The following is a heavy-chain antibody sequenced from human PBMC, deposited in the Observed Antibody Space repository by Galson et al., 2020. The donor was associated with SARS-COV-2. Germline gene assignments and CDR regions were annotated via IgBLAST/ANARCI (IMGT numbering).Heavy chain of an antibody. CDR3: ASCLKHHHYYYCCMDV. CDR2: IWYDRSNK. J-gene: IGHJ6*02. V-gene: IGHV3-33*01. Sequence: GGSLRLSCAASGFTFSSYGMHWVRQAPGKGLEWVAVIWYDRSNKYYADSVTSRFTISRDNSKNTLYLQMNSRRAEDTAVYYCASCLKHHHYYYCCMDVWGQGTTVTVSS. CDR1: GFTFSSYG.